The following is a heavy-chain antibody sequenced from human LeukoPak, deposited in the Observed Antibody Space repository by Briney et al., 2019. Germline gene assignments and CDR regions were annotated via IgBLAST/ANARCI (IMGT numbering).Heavy chain of an antibody. CDR1: GFTSTSSA. CDR3: AADSSGYISNDAFDI. D-gene: IGHD3-22*01. J-gene: IGHJ3*02. V-gene: IGHV1-58*01. CDR2: IVVGSGNT. Sequence: SVKVSCQASGFTSTSSAVQWVRQARGQRLEWIGWIVVGSGNTNYAQKFQERVTITRDMSTSTAYMELSSLRSEDTAVYYCAADSSGYISNDAFDIWGQGTMVTVSS.